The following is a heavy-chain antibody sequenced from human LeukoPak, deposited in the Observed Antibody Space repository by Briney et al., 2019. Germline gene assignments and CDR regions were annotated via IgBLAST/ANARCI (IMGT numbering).Heavy chain of an antibody. D-gene: IGHD3-16*02. Sequence: SETLSLTCSVSGGSINSYWWSWIRQPAGKGLEFIGRIYTTGMTNYNPSLKSRVSTSVDTSKNHFSLELRSVTAADTAVYFCARAGYTISSYRFDYWGQGALVTVSS. V-gene: IGHV4-4*07. J-gene: IGHJ4*02. CDR3: ARAGYTISSYRFDY. CDR1: GGSINSYW. CDR2: IYTTGMT.